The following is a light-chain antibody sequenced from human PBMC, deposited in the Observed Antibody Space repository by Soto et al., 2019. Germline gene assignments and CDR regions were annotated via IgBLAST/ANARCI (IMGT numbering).Light chain of an antibody. V-gene: IGLV1-44*01. CDR2: SNN. Sequence: QSVLTQPPSASGTPGQRVTISCSGSSSNIGSNTVNWYQQLPGTAPKLLIYSNNQRPSGVPDRFSGSKSGTSASLAISGLQSEDEADYYCAAWDDSLNGQVFGGRTKLTVL. J-gene: IGLJ3*02. CDR1: SSNIGSNT. CDR3: AAWDDSLNGQV.